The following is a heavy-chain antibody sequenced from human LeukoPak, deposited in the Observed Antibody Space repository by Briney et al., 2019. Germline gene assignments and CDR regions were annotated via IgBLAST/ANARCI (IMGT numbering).Heavy chain of an antibody. CDR2: IKQDGSEK. V-gene: IGHV3-7*03. CDR3: AIMHGYYDGSGYWVQ. Sequence: GSLRLSCAASGFTFSSYWMSWVRQAPGKGLEWVANIKQDGSEKYYVDSVKGRFTISRDNAKNSLYLQMNSLRDEDTAVYYCAIMHGYYDGSGYWVQWGQGTLVTVSS. D-gene: IGHD3-22*01. J-gene: IGHJ4*02. CDR1: GFTFSSYW.